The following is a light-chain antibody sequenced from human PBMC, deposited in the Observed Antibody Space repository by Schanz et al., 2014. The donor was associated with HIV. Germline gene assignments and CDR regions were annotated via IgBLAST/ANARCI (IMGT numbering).Light chain of an antibody. CDR2: WAS. Sequence: DIVLMQSPESLAVSLGERATIKCKSSQSVFSSSTNKNYLAWYQHKPGQPPNLLIHWASIRDSGVPDRFSGSGSGTDFTLTISRLEPEDFAVYYCQHYGSSFGPGTKVDIK. CDR3: QHYGSS. J-gene: IGKJ3*01. CDR1: QSVFSSSTNKNY. V-gene: IGKV4-1*01.